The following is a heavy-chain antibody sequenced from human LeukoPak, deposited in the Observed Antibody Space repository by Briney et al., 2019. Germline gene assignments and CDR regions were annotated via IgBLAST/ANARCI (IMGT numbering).Heavy chain of an antibody. Sequence: PSETLSLTCTVSGGSISSSSYYWGGIRQPPGKGLEWIGSIYYSGSTYYNPSLKSRVTISVDTSKNQFSLKLSSVTAADTAVYYCARGSTAVAGRTRGYDAFDIWGQGTMVTVSS. CDR3: ARGSTAVAGRTRGYDAFDI. CDR1: GGSISSSSYY. CDR2: IYYSGST. J-gene: IGHJ3*02. V-gene: IGHV4-39*07. D-gene: IGHD6-19*01.